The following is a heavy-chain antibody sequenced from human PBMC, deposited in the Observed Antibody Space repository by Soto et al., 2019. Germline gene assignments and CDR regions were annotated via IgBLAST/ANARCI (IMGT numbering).Heavy chain of an antibody. Sequence: QVQLQESGPGLVKPSETLSLTCTVSGDSVSSGSYFWSWIRQPPGRGLEWIGYIYYSGSTNYNPSLKGRVHISVEPSKNPFSLKLSSVTAADTAVYYCASYSSGWYDVIYWGQGTLVTVSS. D-gene: IGHD6-19*01. V-gene: IGHV4-61*01. J-gene: IGHJ4*02. CDR3: ASYSSGWYDVIY. CDR1: GDSVSSGSYF. CDR2: IYYSGST.